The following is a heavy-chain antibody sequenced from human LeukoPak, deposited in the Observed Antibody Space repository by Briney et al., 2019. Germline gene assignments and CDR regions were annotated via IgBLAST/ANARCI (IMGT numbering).Heavy chain of an antibody. Sequence: SETLSLTCTVFGDSISSSSYFWGWIRQPPGKGLEWIGIIYYSGSTYYNPSLKSRVTISVDTSKNQFSLKLSSVTAADTAVYFCARRGYGASRRCFDSWGQGTLVTVSS. CDR1: GDSISSSSYF. CDR2: IYYSGST. CDR3: ARRGYGASRRCFDS. V-gene: IGHV4-39*01. D-gene: IGHD2-15*01. J-gene: IGHJ4*02.